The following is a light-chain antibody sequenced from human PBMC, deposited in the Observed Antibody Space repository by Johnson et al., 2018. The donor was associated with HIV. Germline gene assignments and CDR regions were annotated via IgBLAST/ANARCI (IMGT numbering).Light chain of an antibody. CDR3: ATWDSSLRWV. Sequence: SAAPGQKVTISCSGSSSDIGNNYVSWYQHLPGTAPKLLIYENNKRPSGIPERFSGSKSGTSATLGITGLQTGDEADYYCATWDSSLRWVFGTGTKVTVL. J-gene: IGLJ1*01. V-gene: IGLV1-51*02. CDR2: ENN. CDR1: SSDIGNNY.